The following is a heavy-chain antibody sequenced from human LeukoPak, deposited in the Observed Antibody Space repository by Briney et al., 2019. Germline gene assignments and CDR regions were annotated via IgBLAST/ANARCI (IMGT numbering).Heavy chain of an antibody. CDR3: ARELDILTGFSYDH. J-gene: IGHJ4*02. CDR2: IYTSGST. D-gene: IGHD3-9*01. Sequence: SETLPLTCTVSGGSISSGSYCWSWIRQPAGKGLEWIGRIYTSGSTNYNPSLKSRVTISRDTSKNHFSLKLSSVTAADTAVYYCARELDILTGFSYDHWGQRTLVTVSS. CDR1: GGSISSGSYC. V-gene: IGHV4-61*02.